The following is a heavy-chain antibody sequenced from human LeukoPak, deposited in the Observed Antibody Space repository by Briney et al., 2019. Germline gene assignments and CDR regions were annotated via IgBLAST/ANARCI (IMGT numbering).Heavy chain of an antibody. V-gene: IGHV3-23*01. CDR1: GFTFSDYA. CDR2: ASYYVGKQ. Sequence: GGSLRLSCAASGFTFSDYAMSWVRQAPGKGLEWVSTASYYVGKQYHADSVRGRFTVSRDNSRNTVSVQMSSLRVADTRIYYCAKAGIRADGAGSLCEYWGQGTLVTVSS. J-gene: IGHJ4*02. CDR3: AKAGIRADGAGSLCEY. D-gene: IGHD1-1*01.